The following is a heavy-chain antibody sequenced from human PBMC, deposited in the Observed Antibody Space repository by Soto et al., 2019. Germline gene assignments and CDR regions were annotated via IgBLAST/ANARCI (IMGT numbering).Heavy chain of an antibody. CDR1: GFTFSSYA. CDR3: AKDLLTVVPFARYYFDY. J-gene: IGHJ4*01. Sequence: GGSLRLSCAASGFTFSSYAMSWVRQAPGKGLEWVSAISGSGGSTYYADSVKGRFTISRDNSKNTLYLQMNSLRAEDTAVYYCAKDLLTVVPFARYYFDYWGHGTLGTVS. V-gene: IGHV3-23*01. D-gene: IGHD2-2*01. CDR2: ISGSGGST.